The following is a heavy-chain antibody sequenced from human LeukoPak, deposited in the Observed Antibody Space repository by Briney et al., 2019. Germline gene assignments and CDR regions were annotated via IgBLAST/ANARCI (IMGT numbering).Heavy chain of an antibody. J-gene: IGHJ4*02. CDR2: ISANGGTT. CDR1: GFTFSSYA. Sequence: GGSLRLSCAASGFTFSSYAMSWVRQAPGKGLEWVSGISANGGTTYNADSVKGRFTISRDNSENTLYLQMNSLRAEDTAVYYCAKEQWRGYRYGYGDYWGQGTLVTVSS. V-gene: IGHV3-23*01. CDR3: AKEQWRGYRYGYGDY. D-gene: IGHD5-18*01.